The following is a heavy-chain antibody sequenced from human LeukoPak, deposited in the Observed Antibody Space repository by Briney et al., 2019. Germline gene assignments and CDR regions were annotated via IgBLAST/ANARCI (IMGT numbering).Heavy chain of an antibody. CDR2: TSYDGSNK. D-gene: IGHD5-18*01. Sequence: PGRTLRLSCAASGFTFSSYGIDWVRQAPDRGVEWVAVTSYDGSNKYYADSVKGRFTISRDHSKNTLYLQMNSLRAEDTAVCYCAKYLASYVRLAFDYWGQGTLVTVSS. CDR1: GFTFSSYG. CDR3: AKYLASYVRLAFDY. J-gene: IGHJ4*02. V-gene: IGHV3-30*18.